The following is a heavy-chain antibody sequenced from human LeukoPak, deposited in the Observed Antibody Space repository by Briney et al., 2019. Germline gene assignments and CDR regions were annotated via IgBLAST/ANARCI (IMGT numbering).Heavy chain of an antibody. CDR3: ARTAIVVVPAATKKYYYYYYMDV. V-gene: IGHV1-8*01. J-gene: IGHJ6*03. Sequence: ASVTVSCKASGYTFTSYDINWVRQAPGQGLEWMGWMNPNSGNTGYAQKFQGRVTMTRNTSISTAYMELSSLRSEDTAVYYCARTAIVVVPAATKKYYYYYYMDVWGKGTTVTVSS. CDR1: GYTFTSYD. CDR2: MNPNSGNT. D-gene: IGHD2-2*01.